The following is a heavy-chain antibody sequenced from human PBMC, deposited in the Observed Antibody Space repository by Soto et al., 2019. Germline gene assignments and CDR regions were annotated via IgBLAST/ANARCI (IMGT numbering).Heavy chain of an antibody. CDR1: GLTVSGKKY. CDR3: ASWHEREHAYDV. D-gene: IGHD1-1*01. V-gene: IGHV3-53*01. CDR2: LYDVDGS. J-gene: IGHJ3*01. Sequence: DVHLVESGGGLIQPGESLRLSCAAFGLTVSGKKYVAWVRQAPGKGLEWVSALYDVDGSFYADSVKGRFTTSSDSSKTTVYLKMNGLRPDDTAVYFCASWHEREHAYDVWGQGTTVTVSS.